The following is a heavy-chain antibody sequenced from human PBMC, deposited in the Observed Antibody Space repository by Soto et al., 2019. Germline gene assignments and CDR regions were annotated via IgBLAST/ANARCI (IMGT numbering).Heavy chain of an antibody. CDR2: IIPIFGTA. V-gene: IGHV1-69*06. CDR3: ARAIGGSLTYWYFDL. J-gene: IGHJ2*01. Sequence: GASVKVSCKASGGTFSSYAISWVRQAPGQGLEWMGGIIPIFGTANYAQKFQGRVTITADKSTSTAYMELSSLRSEDTAVYYCARAIGGSLTYWYFDLWGRGTLVTVSS. CDR1: GGTFSSYA. D-gene: IGHD5-12*01.